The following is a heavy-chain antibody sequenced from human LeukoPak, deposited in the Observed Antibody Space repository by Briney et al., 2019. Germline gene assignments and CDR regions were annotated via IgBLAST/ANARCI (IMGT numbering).Heavy chain of an antibody. V-gene: IGHV3-64*01. CDR1: GFTFSSYA. J-gene: IGHJ4*02. D-gene: IGHD4-17*01. Sequence: AGGSLRLSCAASGFTFSSYAMHWVRQAPGKGPEYVSAISSNGGSTYYANSVKGRFTISRDNSKNTLYLQMNSLRAEDTAVYYCAKVFATATTFYYFDYWGQGTLVTVSS. CDR2: ISSNGGST. CDR3: AKVFATATTFYYFDY.